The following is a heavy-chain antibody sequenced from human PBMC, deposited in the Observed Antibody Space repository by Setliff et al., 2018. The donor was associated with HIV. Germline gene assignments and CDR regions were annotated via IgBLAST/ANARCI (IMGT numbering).Heavy chain of an antibody. V-gene: IGHV4-59*02. CDR2: IYYSGAT. CDR3: ARELRFSVSSTGKE. CDR1: GDSVRNYY. Sequence: LSLTCTVSGDSVRNYYWSWIRQPPGKGLEWIGSIYYSGATQYSPSLAGRVTMSVDTSQNQFFLKLTSVTAADTALYYCARELRFSVSSTGKEWGQGTLVTVSS. D-gene: IGHD2-21*01. J-gene: IGHJ4*02.